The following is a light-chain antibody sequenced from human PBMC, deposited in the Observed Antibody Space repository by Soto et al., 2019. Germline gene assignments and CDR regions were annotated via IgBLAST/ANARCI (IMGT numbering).Light chain of an antibody. CDR2: LGS. CDR3: MQALQKIT. Sequence: MSQSPLSLPVTPGEPASISCTSSQSLLHSNGYNYLDWYLQKPGQSPQLLIYLGSNRSSGVPDRFSGSGSGTDFTLKISRVEAEDVGVYYCMQALQKITFGQGTRLEIK. CDR1: QSLLHSNGYNY. J-gene: IGKJ5*01. V-gene: IGKV2-28*01.